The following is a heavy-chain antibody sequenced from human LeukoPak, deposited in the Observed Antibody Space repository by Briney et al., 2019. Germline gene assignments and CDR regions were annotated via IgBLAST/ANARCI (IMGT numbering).Heavy chain of an antibody. CDR1: GYSISSSNW. V-gene: IGHV4-28*05. J-gene: IGHJ5*02. CDR2: IYYSGSI. D-gene: IGHD6-13*01. CDR3: ARISPDGAAAGNAFDP. Sequence: SETLSLTCAVSGYSISSSNWWGWIRQPPGKGLEWIGYIYYSGSIYYNPSLKSRVTMSVDTSKNHFSLKLSSMTAVDTAVYYCARISPDGAAAGNAFDPWGQGTLVTVSS.